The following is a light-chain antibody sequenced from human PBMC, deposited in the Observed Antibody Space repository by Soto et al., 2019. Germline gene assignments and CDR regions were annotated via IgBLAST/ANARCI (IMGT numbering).Light chain of an antibody. J-gene: IGKJ5*01. CDR3: RQRSNWPPIT. CDR1: QSVSSSY. CDR2: DAS. V-gene: IGKV3-11*01. Sequence: EILLTQSPGTLSLSPGERSTLSCRASQSVSSSYLAWYQQKPGQAPRLLIYDASNRATGIPARFSGSGSGTDFTLTISSLEPEDFAVYYCRQRSNWPPITFGQGTRLEIK.